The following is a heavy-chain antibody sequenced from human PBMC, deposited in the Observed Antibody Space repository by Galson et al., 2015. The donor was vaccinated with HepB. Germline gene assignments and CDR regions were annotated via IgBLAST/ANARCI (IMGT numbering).Heavy chain of an antibody. V-gene: IGHV3-23*01. CDR2: IGGSGV. J-gene: IGHJ6*04. CDR1: GVSFSSYA. Sequence: SLRLSCAASGVSFSSYAMAWVRQAPGQGLGWVSVIGGSGVHYTDSVKGRFTISRDASKNTLYLQMDSLSADDTAVYQCAPRGIPVEWGKGTTVTVSS. D-gene: IGHD6-19*01. CDR3: APRGIPVE.